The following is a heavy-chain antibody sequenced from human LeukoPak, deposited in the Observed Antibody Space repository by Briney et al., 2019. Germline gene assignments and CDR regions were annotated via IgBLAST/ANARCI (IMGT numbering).Heavy chain of an antibody. Sequence: GVTLRLSCAASGFTFSSYGMSWVRQAPGKGLEWVSAISGSGGSTYYADSVKGRFTISRDNSKNTLYLQMNSLRAEDTAVYYCARATYGSGTYGAFDYWGQGTLVTVSS. CDR1: GFTFSSYG. V-gene: IGHV3-23*01. CDR2: ISGSGGST. J-gene: IGHJ4*02. D-gene: IGHD3-10*01. CDR3: ARATYGSGTYGAFDY.